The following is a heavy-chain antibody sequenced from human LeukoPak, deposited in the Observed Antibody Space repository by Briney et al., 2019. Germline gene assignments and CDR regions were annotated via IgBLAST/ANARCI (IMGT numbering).Heavy chain of an antibody. CDR2: ISSSGSTI. CDR1: GFTFSSYE. D-gene: IGHD6-19*01. CDR3: ARDAVGGGWPIDY. V-gene: IGHV3-48*03. J-gene: IGHJ4*02. Sequence: PGGSLRLSCAASGFTFSSYEMNWVRQAPGKGLEWVSYISSSGSTIYYADSVKGRFTISRDNAKNSLYLQMNSLRAEDTAVYYCARDAVGGGWPIDYWGQGTLVTVSS.